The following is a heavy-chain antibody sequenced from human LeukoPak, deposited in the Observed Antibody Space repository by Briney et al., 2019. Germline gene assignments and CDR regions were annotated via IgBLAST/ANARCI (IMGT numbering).Heavy chain of an antibody. J-gene: IGHJ4*02. CDR1: GFTFSGFE. CDR3: ASPTYYYGSGSYLFY. CDR2: ISNSGSTI. Sequence: GGSLRLSCAASGFTFSGFEMNWVRQSPGKGLEWVSYISNSGSTIYYADSVKGRFTISRDNSKNTLYLQMNSLRAEDTAVYYCASPTYYYGSGSYLFYWGQGTLVTVSS. V-gene: IGHV3-48*03. D-gene: IGHD3-10*01.